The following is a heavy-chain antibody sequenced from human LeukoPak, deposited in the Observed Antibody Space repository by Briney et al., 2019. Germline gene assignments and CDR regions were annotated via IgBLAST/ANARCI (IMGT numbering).Heavy chain of an antibody. V-gene: IGHV3-21*06. J-gene: IGHJ6*02. CDR1: GFTFSGYS. CDR3: ARDRAVKARIGGMDV. CDR2: ISESSSHT. D-gene: IGHD5-24*01. Sequence: GGSLTLSCEASGFTFSGYSMNRVRQAPGKGLEWVSYISESSSHTYNADSVKGRFTISRDNAKNSLYLQMNSLRVEDTGIYYCARDRAVKARIGGMDVWGQGTTVIVSS.